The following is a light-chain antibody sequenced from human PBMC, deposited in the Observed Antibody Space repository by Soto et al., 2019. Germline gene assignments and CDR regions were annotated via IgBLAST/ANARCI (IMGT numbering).Light chain of an antibody. CDR2: EVT. V-gene: IGLV2-8*01. Sequence: QSVLTQPPSASGFPGQSVTISCTGTSSDVGYYDYVSWYQQHPGKAPKLVIYEVTKRPSGVTDRVSASKSGNTASLTISGLQAEDEADYYCTSFSSSTSLYVFGTCNKVTVL. J-gene: IGLJ1*01. CDR3: TSFSSSTSLYV. CDR1: SSDVGYYDY.